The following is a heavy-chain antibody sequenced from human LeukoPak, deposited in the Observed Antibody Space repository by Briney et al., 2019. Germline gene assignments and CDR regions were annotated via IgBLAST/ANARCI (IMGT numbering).Heavy chain of an antibody. CDR3: ARDGGYSSSWLYFDY. D-gene: IGHD6-13*01. V-gene: IGHV1-18*01. CDR2: ISAYNGNT. CDR1: GYTFTSYG. J-gene: IGHJ4*02. Sequence: ASVKVSCKASGYTFTSYGISWVRQAPGQGLEWMGCISAYNGNTNYAQKLQGRVTMTTDTSTSTACMELRSLRSDDTAVYYCARDGGYSSSWLYFDYWGQGTLVTVSS.